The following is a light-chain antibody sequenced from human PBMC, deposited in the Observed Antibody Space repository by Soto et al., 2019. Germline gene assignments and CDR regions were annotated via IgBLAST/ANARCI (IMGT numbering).Light chain of an antibody. J-gene: IGKJ1*01. V-gene: IGKV3-20*01. CDR3: QHYRTSSWT. Sequence: EIVLTQSPGTLSLSPGERATLSCRASQSISSSYLAWYQQKPGQAPRLLIYGASNRATGIPDRFSGSGSGTGFTLIISLLEPEGFVVYYWQHYRTSSWTFGQGTKVEIK. CDR2: GAS. CDR1: QSISSSY.